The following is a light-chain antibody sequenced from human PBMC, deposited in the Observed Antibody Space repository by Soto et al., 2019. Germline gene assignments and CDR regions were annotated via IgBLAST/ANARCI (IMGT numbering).Light chain of an antibody. V-gene: IGLV1-40*01. J-gene: IGLJ1*01. Sequence: QSVLTQPPSVSGAPGQRVTIFCAGSSSNVGADYHVHWYQQLPGTAPRLLICGNTNRPSGVPGRFSGSKSGTSASLAITGLQADDEADYYCQSYDTSLRAYVFGTGTKVTVL. CDR1: SSNVGADYH. CDR3: QSYDTSLRAYV. CDR2: GNT.